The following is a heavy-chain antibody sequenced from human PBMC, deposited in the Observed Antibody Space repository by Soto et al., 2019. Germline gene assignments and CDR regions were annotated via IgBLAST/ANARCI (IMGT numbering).Heavy chain of an antibody. CDR2: IDNDGRGT. Sequence: EEQLVESGGGLVQSGGSLRLSCAASEFTFSSYWMHWVRQAPGKGLVWVSRIDNDGRGTIYADSVKGRFTVTRDNTKNTLYLQMNSLRDEDTAVYDCSRGGFNHGFDIWGQGTMVTVSS. V-gene: IGHV3-74*01. CDR3: SRGGFNHGFDI. J-gene: IGHJ3*02. CDR1: EFTFSSYW.